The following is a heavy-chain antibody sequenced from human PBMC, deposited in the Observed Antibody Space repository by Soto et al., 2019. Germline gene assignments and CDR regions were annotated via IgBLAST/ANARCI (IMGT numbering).Heavy chain of an antibody. CDR3: ARESFSNNWNYQPFDP. D-gene: IGHD1-7*01. V-gene: IGHV1-3*01. J-gene: IGHJ5*02. CDR1: GYTFTSYA. CDR2: INAGNGNT. Sequence: QVQLVQSGAEVKKPGASVKVSCKASGYTFTSYAMHWVRQAPGQRLEWMGWINAGNGNTKYSQKFQGRVTITRDTSASTAYMEMSSLRSEDTAVDYCARESFSNNWNYQPFDPWGQGTLVTVSS.